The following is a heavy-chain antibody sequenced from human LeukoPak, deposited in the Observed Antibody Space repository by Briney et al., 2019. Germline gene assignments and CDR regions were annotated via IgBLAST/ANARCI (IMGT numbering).Heavy chain of an antibody. D-gene: IGHD5-12*01. CDR2: IYHSRST. CDR3: ARGRYSGYPFDY. Sequence: PSETLSLACAVSGGSISSGGYSWSWIRQPPGKGLEWIGYIYHSRSTYYNPSLKSRVTISVDRSKNQFSLKLSSVTAADTAVYYCARGRYSGYPFDYWGQGTLVTVSS. J-gene: IGHJ4*02. CDR1: GGSISSGGYS. V-gene: IGHV4-30-2*01.